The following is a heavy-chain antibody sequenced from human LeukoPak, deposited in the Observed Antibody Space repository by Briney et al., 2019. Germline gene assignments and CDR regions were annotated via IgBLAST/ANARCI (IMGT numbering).Heavy chain of an antibody. D-gene: IGHD6-19*01. CDR3: ARLTAVAGTFYFDY. CDR1: GFTFSSYS. CDR2: ISSSSSYI. J-gene: IGHJ4*02. V-gene: IGHV3-21*01. Sequence: GGSLRLSCAASGFTFSSYSMNWVRQAPGKGLEWVSSISSSSSYIYYADSAKGRFTISRDNAKNSLYLQMNSLRAEDTAVYYCARLTAVAGTFYFDYWGQGTLVTVSS.